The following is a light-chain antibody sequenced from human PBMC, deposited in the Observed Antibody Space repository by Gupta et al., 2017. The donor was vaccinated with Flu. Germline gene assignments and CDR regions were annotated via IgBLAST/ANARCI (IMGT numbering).Light chain of an antibody. CDR3: RNEYSAPQT. Sequence: PSSLSAAVGARVTITGRASQDIGSSLAWYQQKSGQRPKLLLYAASSNLSGVPPTFSASGLSAVFTLTIINLLPEDDATTYCRNEYSAPQTFGGGTKVEIQ. V-gene: IGKV1-27*01. CDR2: AAS. J-gene: IGKJ4*01. CDR1: QDIGSS.